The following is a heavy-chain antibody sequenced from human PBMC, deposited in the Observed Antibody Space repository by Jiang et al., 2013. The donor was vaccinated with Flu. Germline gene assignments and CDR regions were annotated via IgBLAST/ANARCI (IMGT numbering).Heavy chain of an antibody. J-gene: IGHJ4*02. CDR3: ARRRYFDY. CDR2: GNHGGSS. Sequence: GKGNHGGSSNYNPSLKSRVTIPVDTSKNQFSLKLTSVTAADTAVYYCARRRYFDYWSQGMLVTVSS. V-gene: IGHV4-34*01.